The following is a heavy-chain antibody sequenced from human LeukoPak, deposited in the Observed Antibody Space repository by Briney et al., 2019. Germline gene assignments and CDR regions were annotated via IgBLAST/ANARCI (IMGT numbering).Heavy chain of an antibody. CDR2: IYYSGST. CDR1: GGSISSGDYY. V-gene: IGHV4-30-4*01. CDR3: ARVASDSYDSSGYQPYFDY. D-gene: IGHD3-22*01. Sequence: SETLSLTCTVSGGSISSGDYYWSWIRQPPGKGLEWMGYIYYSGSTYYNPSLKRRVTISVDTSKNQFSLKLSSVTAADTAVYYCARVASDSYDSSGYQPYFDYWGQGTLVTVSS. J-gene: IGHJ4*02.